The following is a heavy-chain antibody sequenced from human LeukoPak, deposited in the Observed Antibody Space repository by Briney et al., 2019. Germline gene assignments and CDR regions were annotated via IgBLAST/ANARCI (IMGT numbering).Heavy chain of an antibody. D-gene: IGHD6-19*01. V-gene: IGHV4-59*08. CDR3: ARSSGTWLVAPSDYYYYGMDV. Sequence: SETLSLTCTVSGGSISSYYWSWIRQPPGKGLEWIGYIYYSGSTNYNPSLKGRVTISVDTSKNQFSLKLSSVTAADTAVYYCARSSGTWLVAPSDYYYYGMDVWGQGTTVTVSS. CDR1: GGSISSYY. CDR2: IYYSGST. J-gene: IGHJ6*02.